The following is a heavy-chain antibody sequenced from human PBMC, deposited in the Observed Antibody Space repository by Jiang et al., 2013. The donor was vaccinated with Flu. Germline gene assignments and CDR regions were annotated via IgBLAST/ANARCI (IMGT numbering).Heavy chain of an antibody. CDR1: GFTFRNYA. CDR2: IRGSGSDT. CDR3: AKDEWEVPRVFDY. V-gene: IGHV3-23*01. D-gene: IGHD1-26*01. J-gene: IGHJ4*02. Sequence: RLSCAASGFTFRNYAMNWVRQAPGKGLEWVSAIRGSGSDTYYADSVRGRFTISRDNSKHTLYLQMTSLRAEDTAVYYCAKDEWEVPRVFDYWGRGTLVTVSS.